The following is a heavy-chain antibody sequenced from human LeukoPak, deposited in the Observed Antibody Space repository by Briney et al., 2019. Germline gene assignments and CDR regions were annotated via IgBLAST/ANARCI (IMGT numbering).Heavy chain of an antibody. CDR3: ARGTYYDYVWGSYRDNWFDP. V-gene: IGHV1-2*02. CDR1: GYTFTGYY. D-gene: IGHD3-16*02. CDR2: INPNSGGT. J-gene: IGHJ5*02. Sequence: GASVKVSCKASGYTFTGYYMHWVRQAPGQGLEWMGWINPNSGGTYYAQKFRGRVTITADESTSTAYMELSSLRSEDTAVYYCARGTYYDYVWGSYRDNWFDPWGQGTLVTVSS.